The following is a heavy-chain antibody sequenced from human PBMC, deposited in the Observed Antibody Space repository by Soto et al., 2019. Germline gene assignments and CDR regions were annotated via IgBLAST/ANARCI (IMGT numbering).Heavy chain of an antibody. CDR3: ARPRTSVVTQAYFDV. V-gene: IGHV4-39*01. CDR2: IYYIGST. CDR1: GDSISSRSYY. D-gene: IGHD2-21*02. Sequence: KLSETLSLTCTVTGDSISSRSYYWGWIRQPPGKGLEWIGSIYYIGSTYNNPSLRRRVSMSIDKSQDQLSLKLKSVSAAHTALYFCARPRTSVVTQAYFDVWGPGFLVTVSS. J-gene: IGHJ4*02.